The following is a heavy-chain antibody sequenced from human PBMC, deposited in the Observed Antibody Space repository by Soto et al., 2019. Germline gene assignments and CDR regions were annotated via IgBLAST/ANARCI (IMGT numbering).Heavy chain of an antibody. CDR3: ARGLSATSFGVGIPPNDAFDK. V-gene: IGHV1-69*13. D-gene: IGHD3-3*01. CDR1: GGTFGSYA. CDR2: IIPIFGTA. Sequence: SVKVSFKASGGTFGSYAISWVRQAPGQGPEWMGGIIPIFGTANYAQRFQGRVTITADVSTSIAYMELSGLRSEDTAVYYCARGLSATSFGVGIPPNDAFDKWGQGTMVTVS. J-gene: IGHJ3*02.